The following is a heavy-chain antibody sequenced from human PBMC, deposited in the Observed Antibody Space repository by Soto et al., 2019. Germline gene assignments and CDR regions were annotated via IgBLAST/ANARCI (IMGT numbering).Heavy chain of an antibody. D-gene: IGHD1-26*01. J-gene: IGHJ6*03. Sequence: GGSLRLSCSASGFTFSSYAMHWVRQAPGKGLEYVSAISSNGGSTYYADSVKGRFTISRDNSKNTLYLQMSSLRAEDPAVYYCVKDIDEDYYYMDVWGKGTTVTVSS. CDR2: ISSNGGST. V-gene: IGHV3-64D*09. CDR1: GFTFSSYA. CDR3: VKDIDEDYYYMDV.